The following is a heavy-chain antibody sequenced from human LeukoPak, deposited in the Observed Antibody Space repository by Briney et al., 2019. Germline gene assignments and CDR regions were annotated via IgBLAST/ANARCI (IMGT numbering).Heavy chain of an antibody. D-gene: IGHD3-10*01. CDR3: ARETYGSGSYNYYYGMDV. Sequence: SVKVSCKASGGTFSSYGISWVRQAPGQGLEWMGGIILIFGTASYAQKFQGRVTITADESTSTAYMELASLRSEDTAVYYCARETYGSGSYNYYYGMDVWGKGTTVTVSS. V-gene: IGHV1-69*01. J-gene: IGHJ6*04. CDR1: GGTFSSYG. CDR2: IILIFGTA.